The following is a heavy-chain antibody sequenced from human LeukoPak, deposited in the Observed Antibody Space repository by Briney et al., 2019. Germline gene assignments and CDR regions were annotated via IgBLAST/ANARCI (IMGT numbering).Heavy chain of an antibody. Sequence: GGTLRRSCAASGFTFSNAWLIWLPQAQGLEWEWIGRIKSKTDGGTTDYAAPVKGRFTISRDDSKNTLYLQMNSLRAEDTAVYYCARNDFWSGYLDYWGQGTLVTVSS. CDR1: GFTFSNAW. V-gene: IGHV3-15*01. D-gene: IGHD3-3*01. CDR3: ARNDFWSGYLDY. CDR2: IKSKTDGGTT. J-gene: IGHJ4*02.